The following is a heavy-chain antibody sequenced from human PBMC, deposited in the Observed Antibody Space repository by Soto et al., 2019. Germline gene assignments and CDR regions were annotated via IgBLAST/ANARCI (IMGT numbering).Heavy chain of an antibody. CDR1: GFKFDDFA. Sequence: VQMVESGGGLVKPGMSLRLSCAASGFKFDDFAMHWVRQGQGKGLEWVAGINWNSGDKDYGDSAKGRFVISRDNGKRSLDLQMNSLRIEDTAVYFCAKEDPSGRYSLDYWGQGSQVTVSS. CDR3: AKEDPSGRYSLDY. J-gene: IGHJ4*02. CDR2: INWNSGDK. D-gene: IGHD1-26*01. V-gene: IGHV3-9*01.